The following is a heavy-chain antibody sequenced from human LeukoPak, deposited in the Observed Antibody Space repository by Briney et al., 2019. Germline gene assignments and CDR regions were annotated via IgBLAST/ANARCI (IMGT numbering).Heavy chain of an antibody. Sequence: SETLSLTCTVSGGSISSGGYCWSWIRQHPGKGLEWIGYIYYSGSTYYNPSLKSRVTISVDTSKNQFSLKLSSVTAADTAVYYCARALGSGTPNWGQGTLVTVSS. J-gene: IGHJ4*02. CDR2: IYYSGST. CDR1: GGSISSGGYC. V-gene: IGHV4-31*03. D-gene: IGHD3-10*01. CDR3: ARALGSGTPN.